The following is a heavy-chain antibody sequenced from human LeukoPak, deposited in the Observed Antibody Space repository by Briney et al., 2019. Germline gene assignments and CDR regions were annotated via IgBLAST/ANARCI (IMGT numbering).Heavy chain of an antibody. CDR1: GGTFSSYA. J-gene: IGHJ4*02. D-gene: IGHD3-22*01. Sequence: ASVKVSCKASGGTFSSYAISWVRQAPGQGLEWMGGIIPIFGTANYAQKFQGRVTITADESTSTAYMELSSLGSEDTAVYYCARALWRYYDSSGYYYLFDYWGQGTLVTVSS. V-gene: IGHV1-69*13. CDR3: ARALWRYYDSSGYYYLFDY. CDR2: IIPIFGTA.